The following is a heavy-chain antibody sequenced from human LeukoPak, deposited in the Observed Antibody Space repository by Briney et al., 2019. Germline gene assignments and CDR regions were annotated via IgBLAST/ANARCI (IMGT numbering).Heavy chain of an antibody. Sequence: GRSLRLSCAASGFTFSSYAMHWVRQAPGKGLEWVAVISYDGSNKYYADSVKGRFTFSRDNSKNTLYLQMNSLRAEDTAVYYCARDLSGSYPFDYWGQGTLVTVSS. J-gene: IGHJ4*02. D-gene: IGHD1-26*01. CDR2: ISYDGSNK. CDR3: ARDLSGSYPFDY. CDR1: GFTFSSYA. V-gene: IGHV3-30-3*01.